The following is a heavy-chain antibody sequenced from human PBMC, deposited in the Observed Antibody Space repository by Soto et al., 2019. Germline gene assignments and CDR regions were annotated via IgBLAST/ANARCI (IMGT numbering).Heavy chain of an antibody. CDR3: PRVGKFDY. Sequence: PGGSLRLSCTVSGFTFADYTMSWVRQAPWKGLEWVGLIRSEANGGTTHYAASVHGGFIISRDDSRGIAFLQMNNLKSEDTAVYYCPRVGKFDYCGQGTLVTVSS. CDR1: GFTFADYT. V-gene: IGHV3-49*04. CDR2: IRSEANGGTT. J-gene: IGHJ4*02. D-gene: IGHD1-26*01.